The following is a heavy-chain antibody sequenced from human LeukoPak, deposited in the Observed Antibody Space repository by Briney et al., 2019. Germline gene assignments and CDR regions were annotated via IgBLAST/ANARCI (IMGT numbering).Heavy chain of an antibody. Sequence: EGSLRLSCAASGFIFSSYSMNWVRQAPGKGLEWVSYISSSSNTIYYADSVKGRFTISRDNAKNSLYLQMNSLRAENTAVYFCARDHHRRLYDSQARDTFDIWGQGTMVTVSS. D-gene: IGHD3-22*01. J-gene: IGHJ3*02. CDR1: GFIFSSYS. CDR2: ISSSSNTI. V-gene: IGHV3-48*01. CDR3: ARDHHRRLYDSQARDTFDI.